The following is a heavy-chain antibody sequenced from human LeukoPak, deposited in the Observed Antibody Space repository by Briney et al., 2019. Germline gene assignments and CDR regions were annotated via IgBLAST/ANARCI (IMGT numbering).Heavy chain of an antibody. CDR3: ANRLGGSGWNGGYFLH. D-gene: IGHD6-19*01. Sequence: SGPTLANPTQTLTLTCTFSGFSLSTTGVGVGWIRRPPGKALEWPALIYWDDAKRYSPSLKSRLTITKDTSKNQVVLTMTNMDPVDTATYYCANRLGGSGWNGGYFLHWGQGTLVTVSS. V-gene: IGHV2-5*02. J-gene: IGHJ1*01. CDR2: IYWDDAK. CDR1: GFSLSTTGVG.